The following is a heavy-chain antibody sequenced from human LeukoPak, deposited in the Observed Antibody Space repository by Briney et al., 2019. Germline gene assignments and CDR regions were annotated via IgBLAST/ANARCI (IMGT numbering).Heavy chain of an antibody. CDR3: ARLPSQSGWRLYYFDY. J-gene: IGHJ4*02. Sequence: PSETLSLTCTVSGGSISSYYWSWIRQPPGKGLEWIGYIYYSGSTNYNPSLKSRVTISVDTSKNQFSLKLSSVTAADTAVYYCARLPSQSGWRLYYFDYWGQGTLVTVSS. CDR1: GGSISSYY. V-gene: IGHV4-59*08. D-gene: IGHD6-19*01. CDR2: IYYSGST.